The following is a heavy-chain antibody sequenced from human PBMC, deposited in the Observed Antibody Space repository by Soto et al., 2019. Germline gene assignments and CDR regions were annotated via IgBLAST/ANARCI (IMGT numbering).Heavy chain of an antibody. CDR1: GYTFTSYG. V-gene: IGHV1-18*01. D-gene: IGHD6-19*01. Sequence: ASVKVSCKASGYTFTSYGISWVRQAPGQGLGWMGWISAYNGNTNYAQKLQGRVTMTTDTSTSTAYMELRSLRSDDTAVYYCARDSPPARYSSGWYVGGGYYYYGMDVWGQGTTVTVSS. J-gene: IGHJ6*02. CDR3: ARDSPPARYSSGWYVGGGYYYYGMDV. CDR2: ISAYNGNT.